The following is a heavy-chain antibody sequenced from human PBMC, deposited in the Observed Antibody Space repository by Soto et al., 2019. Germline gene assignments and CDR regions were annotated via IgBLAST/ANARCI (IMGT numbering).Heavy chain of an antibody. CDR3: XRGFYDILTGYYPSAAFDI. Sequence: VRQAPGKGLEWVAIINQNGSERYFVDSVKGRFIISRDNAKNSLSRQMTSLXXXDXAXNXCXRGFYDILTGYYPSAAFDIWGQGTMVTVSS. D-gene: IGHD3-9*01. V-gene: IGHV3-7*03. J-gene: IGHJ3*02. CDR2: INQNGSER.